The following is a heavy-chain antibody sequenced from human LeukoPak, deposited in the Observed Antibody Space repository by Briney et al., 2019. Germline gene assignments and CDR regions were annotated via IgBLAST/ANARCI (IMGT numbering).Heavy chain of an antibody. CDR3: ARDRNYYGSGSYGGWFDP. Sequence: GRSLRLSCAASGITFSSYGMHWVRQAPGKGLEWVAVIWYDGSNKYYAHSVKGRFTISKDNSKNTLYLQMNSLRAEDTAVYYCARDRNYYGSGSYGGWFDPWGQGTLVTVSS. J-gene: IGHJ5*02. CDR1: GITFSSYG. V-gene: IGHV3-33*01. D-gene: IGHD3-10*01. CDR2: IWYDGSNK.